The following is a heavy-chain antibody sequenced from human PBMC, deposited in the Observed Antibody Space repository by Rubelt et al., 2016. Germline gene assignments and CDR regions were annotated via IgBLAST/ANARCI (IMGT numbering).Heavy chain of an antibody. D-gene: IGHD2-8*02. V-gene: IGHV4-34*01. CDR1: GGPFSGYY. Sequence: QVQLQQWGAGLLKPSETLSLTCAVYGGPFSGYYWSWIRQPPGKGLEWIGEINHSGTTNYNPSLKSRVTISVDTSKNKFSLKLSSVTAADTAVYYSARIDFNTWSPYFDYWGQGTLVTVSS. CDR2: INHSGTT. CDR3: ARIDFNTWSPYFDY. J-gene: IGHJ4*02.